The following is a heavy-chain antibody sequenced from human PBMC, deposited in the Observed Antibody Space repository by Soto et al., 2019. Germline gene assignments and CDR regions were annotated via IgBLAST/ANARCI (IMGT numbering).Heavy chain of an antibody. CDR1: GYTLNTYG. CDR3: ARGTYFDY. Sequence: QVQLVQSGAEVKKPGASVKVSCKASGYTLNTYGITWVRQAPGQGLEWMGWISANNEHTNEPQKLQGRVTMTTDTSRSTAYMEKRLLTSDHTAVYYCARGTYFDYWGQGNLVTLSS. CDR2: ISANNEHT. J-gene: IGHJ4*02. V-gene: IGHV1-18*01.